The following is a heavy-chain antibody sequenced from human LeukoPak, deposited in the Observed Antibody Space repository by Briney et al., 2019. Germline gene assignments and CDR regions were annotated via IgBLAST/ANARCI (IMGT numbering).Heavy chain of an antibody. CDR1: GGSISSGDYY. J-gene: IGHJ3*02. CDR2: IYYSGST. V-gene: IGHV4-61*08. D-gene: IGHD4-23*01. Sequence: SETLSLTCTVSGGSISSGDYYWSWIRQPPGKGLEWIGYIYYSGSTNYNPSLKSRVTISVDTSKNQFSLKLSSLTAADTAVYYCASKTTVVTIDAFDIWGQGTMVTVSS. CDR3: ASKTTVVTIDAFDI.